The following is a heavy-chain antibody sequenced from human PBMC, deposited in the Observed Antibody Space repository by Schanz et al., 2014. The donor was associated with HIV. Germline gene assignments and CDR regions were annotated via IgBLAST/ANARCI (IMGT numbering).Heavy chain of an antibody. CDR3: AKDRNYYDDRYIGKGNYYYYYGMDA. CDR2: ISYDGRNK. Sequence: QVQLVESGGGVAQPGRSLRLSCAASGFTFSTYGMHWVRQAPGKGLEWVAVISYDGRNKYYADPVKGRFTISRDNSKNTLYLQLKSLRAEDRAVYYCAKDRNYYDDRYIGKGNYYYYYGMDAWGQGTTVTVSS. V-gene: IGHV3-30*18. J-gene: IGHJ6*02. D-gene: IGHD3-22*01. CDR1: GFTFSTYG.